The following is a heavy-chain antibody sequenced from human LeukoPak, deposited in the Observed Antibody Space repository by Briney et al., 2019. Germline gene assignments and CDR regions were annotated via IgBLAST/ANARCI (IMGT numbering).Heavy chain of an antibody. D-gene: IGHD3-3*01. J-gene: IGHJ5*02. CDR2: IYYSGNT. CDR3: ARVPHGETIFGVVLYWFDP. CDR1: SYSISSGYY. Sequence: SETLSFTCTVSSYSISSGYYWGWIRQPPGKGLEWIGSIYYSGNTYYNPSLKSRVTISVNTSKNQFSLKLRSVTAADTAVYYCARVPHGETIFGVVLYWFDPWGQGTLVTVSS. V-gene: IGHV4-38-2*02.